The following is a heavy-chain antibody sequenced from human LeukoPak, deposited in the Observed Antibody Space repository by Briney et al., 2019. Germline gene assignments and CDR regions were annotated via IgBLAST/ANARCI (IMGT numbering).Heavy chain of an antibody. Sequence: GGSLRLSCAASGFIFSNAWMTWVRQAPGQGLEWVGRIKSKTDGGTIDYAAPVKGRFTISRDDSKDTLYLQMNSLKTEDTAMYFCSRDSHGDDVYDYWGQGTLVTVSS. CDR1: GFIFSNAW. J-gene: IGHJ4*02. CDR2: IKSKTDGGTI. D-gene: IGHD1-1*01. V-gene: IGHV3-15*01. CDR3: SRDSHGDDVYDY.